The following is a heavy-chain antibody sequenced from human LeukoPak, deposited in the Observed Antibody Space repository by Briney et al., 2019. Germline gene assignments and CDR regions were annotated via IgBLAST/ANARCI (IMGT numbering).Heavy chain of an antibody. J-gene: IGHJ4*02. D-gene: IGHD1-26*01. CDR3: ANCYSGSYDFDY. CDR1: GFTFSSYG. Sequence: GGSLRLSCAASGFTFSSYGMHWVRQAPGEGLEWVAFIRYDGSNKYYADSVKGRFTISRDNSKNTLYLQMNSLRAEDTAVYYCANCYSGSYDFDYWGQGTLVTVSS. CDR2: IRYDGSNK. V-gene: IGHV3-30*02.